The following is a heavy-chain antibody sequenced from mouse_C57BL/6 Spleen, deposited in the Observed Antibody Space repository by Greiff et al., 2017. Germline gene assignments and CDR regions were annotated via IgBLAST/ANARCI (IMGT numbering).Heavy chain of an antibody. CDR2: IDPSDSHT. J-gene: IGHJ4*01. CDR1: GYTFTSYW. Sequence: QVQLQQPGAELVMPGASVKLSCKASGYTFTSYWMHWVKQRPGQGLEWIGEIDPSDSHTNYNQKFKGKSTLTVDKSSSTAYMQLSSLTSADSAVYYCARNYCNYDYYAMDYWGQGTSVTVSS. D-gene: IGHD2-1*01. CDR3: ARNYCNYDYYAMDY. V-gene: IGHV1-69*01.